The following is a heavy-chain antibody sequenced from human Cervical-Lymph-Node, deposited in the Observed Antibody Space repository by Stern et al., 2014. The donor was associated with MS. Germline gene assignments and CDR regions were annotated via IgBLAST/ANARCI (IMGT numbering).Heavy chain of an antibody. D-gene: IGHD4-17*01. V-gene: IGHV3-20*01. J-gene: IGHJ5*02. CDR3: ARAPLKDYADSPIGDL. Sequence: EVQLVQSGGGVTRPGGSLRLSCAASGFAFDDYAMSWVRQVPGKGLEWVSAISWNGDSTIYADSVQGRFTMSRDNSKNFLYLQLSSLRAEDSAFYHCARAPLKDYADSPIGDLWGQGTLVTVSS. CDR2: ISWNGDST. CDR1: GFAFDDYA.